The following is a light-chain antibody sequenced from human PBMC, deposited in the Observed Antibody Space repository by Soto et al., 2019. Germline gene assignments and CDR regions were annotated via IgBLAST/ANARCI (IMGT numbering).Light chain of an antibody. Sequence: EIVLTQSPVTLSLSPGERATLSCRASQSVSRFLAWYQHKPGQPPRLLIYDVSNRAAGIPARFSGSGSGTDFTLTISSLEPEDFAVYYCQQRTDWPPVYTFGQGTKLEIK. CDR2: DVS. CDR1: QSVSRF. J-gene: IGKJ2*01. CDR3: QQRTDWPPVYT. V-gene: IGKV3-11*01.